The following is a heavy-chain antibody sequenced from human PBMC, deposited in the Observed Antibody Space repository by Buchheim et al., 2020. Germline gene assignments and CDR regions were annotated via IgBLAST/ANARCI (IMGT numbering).Heavy chain of an antibody. CDR1: GFTFSDYY. D-gene: IGHD3-3*01. V-gene: IGHV3-11*06. CDR3: ASSPSYDLYMDV. J-gene: IGHJ6*02. CDR2: ISSSSSYT. Sequence: QVQLVESGGGLVKPGGSLRLSCAASGFTFSDYYMSWIRQAPGQGLERVSYISSSSSYTNYADSVKGRFTISRDNAKNSLYLQMNSLRAEDTAVYYCASSPSYDLYMDVWGQGTT.